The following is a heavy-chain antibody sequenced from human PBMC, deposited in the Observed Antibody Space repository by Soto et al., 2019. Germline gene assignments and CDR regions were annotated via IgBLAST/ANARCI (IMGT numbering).Heavy chain of an antibody. CDR2: IYPGDSDT. D-gene: IGHD2-2*01. V-gene: IGHV5-51*01. Sequence: PGESLKISCKGSGYSFTSYWIGWVRQMPGKGLEWMGIIYPGDSDTRYSPSFQGQVTISADKSISTAYLQWSSLKASDTAMYYCARRGRYCSSTSCNYYYYYMDVWGKGTTVTVSS. J-gene: IGHJ6*03. CDR3: ARRGRYCSSTSCNYYYYYMDV. CDR1: GYSFTSYW.